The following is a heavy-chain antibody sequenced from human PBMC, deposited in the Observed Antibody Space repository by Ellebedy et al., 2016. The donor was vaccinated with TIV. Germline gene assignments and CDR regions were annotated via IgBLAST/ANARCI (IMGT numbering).Heavy chain of an antibody. CDR1: GYTFTSYG. CDR3: ARDRGTGDANWFDP. Sequence: AASVKVSCKASGYTFTSYGISWVRQAPGQGLEWMGWISAYNGNTNYAQKLQGRVTMTTDTSTSTAYMELRSLRSDDTAVYYCARDRGTGDANWFDPWGQGTLVTVSS. D-gene: IGHD7-27*01. J-gene: IGHJ5*02. CDR2: ISAYNGNT. V-gene: IGHV1-18*01.